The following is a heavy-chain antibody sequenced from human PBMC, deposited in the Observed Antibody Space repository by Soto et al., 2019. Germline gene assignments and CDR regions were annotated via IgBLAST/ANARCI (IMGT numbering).Heavy chain of an antibody. D-gene: IGHD6-19*01. CDR2: ISYDGSNK. J-gene: IGHJ4*02. Sequence: PGGSMRLSCAASGFTFSSYGMHWVRQAPGKALEWVAVISYDGSNKYYADSVKGRFTISRDNSKNTLYLQMNSLRAEDTAVYYCAKVNTDYGGVGSSGWSPFDYWGQGTLVTVSS. CDR3: AKVNTDYGGVGSSGWSPFDY. V-gene: IGHV3-30*18. CDR1: GFTFSSYG.